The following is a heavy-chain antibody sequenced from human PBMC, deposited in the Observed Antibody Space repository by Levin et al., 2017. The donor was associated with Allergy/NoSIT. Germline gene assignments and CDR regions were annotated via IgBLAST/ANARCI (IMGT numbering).Heavy chain of an antibody. V-gene: IGHV3-11*05. Sequence: GESLKISCAASGFTFSDYYMSWIRQAPGKGLEWVSYISSSSSYTNYADFVKCRFTISRDNAKNSLYLQMNSLRAEDTSVYYCARDFVDTAMGLFNFTYWGQGTLVTVSS. CDR3: ARDFVDTAMGLFNFTY. D-gene: IGHD5-18*01. CDR1: GFTFSDYY. J-gene: IGHJ4*02. CDR2: ISSSSSYT.